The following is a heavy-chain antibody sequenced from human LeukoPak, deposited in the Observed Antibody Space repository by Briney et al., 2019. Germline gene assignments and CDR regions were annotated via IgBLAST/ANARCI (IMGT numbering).Heavy chain of an antibody. J-gene: IGHJ4*02. CDR2: IYYSGST. Sequence: SETLSLTCTVSGGSISSGGYSWSWIRQHPGKGLEWIGYIYYSGSTYYNPSLKSRVTISVDTSKNQFSLKLSSVTAADTAVYYCAWGRVLRYFEYWGQGTLVTVSS. CDR1: GGSISSGGYS. V-gene: IGHV4-31*03. CDR3: AWGRVLRYFEY. D-gene: IGHD3-9*01.